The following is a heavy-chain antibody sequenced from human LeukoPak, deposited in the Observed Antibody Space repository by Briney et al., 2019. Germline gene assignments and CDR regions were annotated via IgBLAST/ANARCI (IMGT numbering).Heavy chain of an antibody. V-gene: IGHV4-34*01. CDR2: INHSGST. Sequence: SETLSLTCAVYGGSFSGYYWSWIRQPPGKGLEWIGEINHSGSTNYNPSLKSRVTISVDTSKNQFSLKLSSVTAADTAVYYCARTGVQWLRLSYYYYGMDVWAKGPRSPSPQ. J-gene: IGHJ6*04. D-gene: IGHD5-12*01. CDR1: GGSFSGYY. CDR3: ARTGVQWLRLSYYYYGMDV.